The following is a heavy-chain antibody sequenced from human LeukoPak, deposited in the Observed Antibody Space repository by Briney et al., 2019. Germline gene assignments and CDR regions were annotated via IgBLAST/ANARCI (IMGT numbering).Heavy chain of an antibody. V-gene: IGHV3-21*04. CDR2: ISSSSSYI. CDR3: ATTRESSGTFDY. J-gene: IGHJ4*02. CDR1: GFTFSSYS. Sequence: GGSLRLSCAASGFTFSSYSMNWVRQAPGKGLEWVSSISSSSSYIYYADSVKGRFTISRDNSKNTLYLQMNSLRAEDTAVYYCATTRESSGTFDYWGQGTLVTVSS. D-gene: IGHD6-19*01.